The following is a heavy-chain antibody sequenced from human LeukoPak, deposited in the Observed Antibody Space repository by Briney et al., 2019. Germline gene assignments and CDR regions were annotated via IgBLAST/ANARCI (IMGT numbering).Heavy chain of an antibody. CDR3: VKGWLLYGFDI. Sequence: GSLILSCAASGFTVSSDYMSWVRQAPGKGLQWVSVIYSGGSTYYADSVKGRFTISRDNSKNTLYMQMNSLRAEDTAVYYCVKGWLLYGFDIWGQGTMVAVSS. J-gene: IGHJ3*02. D-gene: IGHD3-3*01. V-gene: IGHV3-53*01. CDR1: GFTVSSDY. CDR2: IYSGGST.